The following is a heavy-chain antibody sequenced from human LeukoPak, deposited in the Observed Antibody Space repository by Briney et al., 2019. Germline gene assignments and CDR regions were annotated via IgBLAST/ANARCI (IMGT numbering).Heavy chain of an antibody. J-gene: IGHJ4*02. Sequence: PSETLSLTCSVSGGSITTYYWSWIRQPAGKGLEWIGRINTSGSTNYNPSLKSRVTMSVDTSKNQFSLKLSSVTAADMAVYYCAKHRYSSSTNYYFDSWGQGTLVTVSS. CDR2: INTSGST. CDR3: AKHRYSSSTNYYFDS. V-gene: IGHV4-4*07. D-gene: IGHD6-6*01. CDR1: GGSITTYY.